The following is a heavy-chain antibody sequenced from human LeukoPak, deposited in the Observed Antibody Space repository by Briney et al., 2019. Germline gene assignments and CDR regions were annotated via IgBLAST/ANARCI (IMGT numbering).Heavy chain of an antibody. CDR1: GGTFSSYT. J-gene: IGHJ5*02. D-gene: IGHD3-3*01. V-gene: IGHV1-69*04. CDR2: IIPILGIA. CDR3: ARDPGSYYDFWSGYYTALGEFDP. Sequence: SVKVSCRASGGTFSSYTISWVRQAPGQGLEWMGRIIPILGIANYAQKFQGRVTITADKSTSTAYMELSSLRSEDTAVYYCARDPGSYYDFWSGYYTALGEFDPWGQGTLVTVSS.